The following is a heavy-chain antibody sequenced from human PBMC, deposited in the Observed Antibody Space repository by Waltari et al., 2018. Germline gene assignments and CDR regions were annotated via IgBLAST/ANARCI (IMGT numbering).Heavy chain of an antibody. CDR2: VLGSGRT. V-gene: IGHV4-4*02. CDR1: GDSMSNNW. J-gene: IGHJ4*02. CDR3: ARDRGRGLYLDT. Sequence: QLQLQESGPVLVKPSGALSLICAVSGDSMSNNWWSWVRQSPGKGLEWIGQVLGSGRTNYNPSFASRVTISLDTSTYQFALKMTSATAADTALYYCARDRGRGLYLDTWGPGTLVTVSP. D-gene: IGHD2-15*01.